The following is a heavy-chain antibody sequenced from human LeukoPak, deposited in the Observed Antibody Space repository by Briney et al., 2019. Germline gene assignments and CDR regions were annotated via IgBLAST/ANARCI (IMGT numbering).Heavy chain of an antibody. CDR2: IYPGNSDT. D-gene: IGHD6-13*01. CDR1: GDRLTNNW. CDR3: ARFALTSSLDY. J-gene: IGHJ4*02. Sequence: RGESLKISFKISGDRLTNNWIGWVRQVHGKGLEWLGLIYPGNSDTRYSPFFQAQVTFSVDTCISTAYLHWGGLKASDNAMYDCARFALTSSLDYWCQGTLVTVSS. V-gene: IGHV5-51*01.